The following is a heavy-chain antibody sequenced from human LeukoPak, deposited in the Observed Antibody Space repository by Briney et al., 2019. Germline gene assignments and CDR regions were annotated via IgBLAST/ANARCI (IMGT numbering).Heavy chain of an antibody. Sequence: PGGSLRLSCAASGFTFSSYSMNWVRQAPGKGLEWVSSISSSSSHIYYADSVKGRFTISRDNAKNSLYLQMNSLRAEDTAVYYCARNIEMATITPGYWGQGTLVTVSS. V-gene: IGHV3-21*01. CDR1: GFTFSSYS. J-gene: IGHJ4*02. CDR3: ARNIEMATITPGY. CDR2: ISSSSSHI. D-gene: IGHD5-24*01.